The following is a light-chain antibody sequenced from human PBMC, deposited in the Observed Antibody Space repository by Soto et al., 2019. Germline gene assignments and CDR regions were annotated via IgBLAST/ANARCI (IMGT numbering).Light chain of an antibody. V-gene: IGLV1-51*01. CDR2: DNN. CDR3: ETWDRSLRVVL. J-gene: IGLJ2*01. Sequence: QSVLTQPPSVSAAPGQRVTISCSGSSSNIGNDYVSWYQQLPGTAPKLLIYDNNKRPSGIPDRFSGSKSGTSATLGITGLQTGDEADYYCETWDRSLRVVLFGGGTKLTVL. CDR1: SSNIGNDY.